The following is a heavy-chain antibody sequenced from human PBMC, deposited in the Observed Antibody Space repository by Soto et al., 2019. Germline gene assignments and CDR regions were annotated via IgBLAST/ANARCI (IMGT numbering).Heavy chain of an antibody. CDR3: ARLRVDSGGYHFDI. D-gene: IGHD2-21*01. J-gene: IGHJ4*02. V-gene: IGHV2-70*12. Sequence: SGPTREPTQTLTLTCSFSGFSLSTVSMCVSWIRQTPGKALGYLALIDWEDEEFYSASLKTRLTISKDTSKNQVVLTMTDMDPADTATYYCARLRVDSGGYHFDIWGQGTLVTVSS. CDR1: GFSLSTVSMC. CDR2: IDWEDEE.